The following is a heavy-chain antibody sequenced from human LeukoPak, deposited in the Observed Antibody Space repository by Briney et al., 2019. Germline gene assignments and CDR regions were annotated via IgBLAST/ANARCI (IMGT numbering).Heavy chain of an antibody. CDR3: ARGISY. J-gene: IGHJ4*02. D-gene: IGHD1-14*01. CDR2: ISSSGSII. CDR1: GFTFSSYG. V-gene: IGHV3-48*03. Sequence: GGSLRLSCAASGFTFSSYGMNWVRQAPGKGLEWVSYISSSGSIIYYADSVKGRFTISRDNAKNSLYLQMNSLRAEDTAVYYCARGISYWGQGTLVTVSS.